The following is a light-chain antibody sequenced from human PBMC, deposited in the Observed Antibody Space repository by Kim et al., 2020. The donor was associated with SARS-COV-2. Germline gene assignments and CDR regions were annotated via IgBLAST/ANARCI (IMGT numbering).Light chain of an antibody. V-gene: IGLV6-57*04. CDR3: QSYDISNVI. CDR1: SGSIDDNY. J-gene: IGLJ2*01. Sequence: NFMLTQPLSVSESPGKTVTISCTRSSGSIDDNYVQWYQQRPGGVPTAVIYEDDQRPSGVSDRFSGSIDNSSNSASLTISGLKTEDEADYYCQSYDISNVIFGGGTQLTVL. CDR2: EDD.